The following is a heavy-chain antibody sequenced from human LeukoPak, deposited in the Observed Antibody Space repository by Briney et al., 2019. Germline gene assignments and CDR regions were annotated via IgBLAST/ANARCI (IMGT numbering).Heavy chain of an antibody. D-gene: IGHD3-22*01. J-gene: IGHJ3*02. Sequence: SETLSLTCTVSGGSISSYYWSWIRQPPGKGLEWIGYIYYSGSTNYNPSLKSRVTISVDTSKSQFSLKLSSVTAADTAVYYCARDLKTEQYYYDRGSDAFDIWGQGTMVTVSS. V-gene: IGHV4-59*01. CDR1: GGSISSYY. CDR3: ARDLKTEQYYYDRGSDAFDI. CDR2: IYYSGST.